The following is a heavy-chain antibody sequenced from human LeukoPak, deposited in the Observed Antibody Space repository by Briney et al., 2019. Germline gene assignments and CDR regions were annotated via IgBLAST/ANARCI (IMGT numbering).Heavy chain of an antibody. V-gene: IGHV3-23*01. J-gene: IGHJ6*02. CDR2: ISGSGCST. CDR3: AKECSGGSCYSAGQYYYYGMDV. D-gene: IGHD2-15*01. CDR1: GLTFSNYT. Sequence: GGSLRLSCAASGLTFSNYTMSWVRQAPWKGLEWVSAISGSGCSTHYADSAKGRFTIVRDNSKNTLYLQMNSLRAEDTAVYYCAKECSGGSCYSAGQYYYYGMDVWGQGTTVTISS.